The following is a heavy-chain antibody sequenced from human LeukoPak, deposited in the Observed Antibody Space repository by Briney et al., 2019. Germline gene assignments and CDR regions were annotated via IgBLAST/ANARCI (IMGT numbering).Heavy chain of an antibody. CDR3: ARHASWFGP. CDR2: LYSRGTP. V-gene: IGHV4-39*01. Sequence: PSETLSLTCTVSGGSISSSSYYWGWIRQPPGKGLEWIGSLYSRGTPYHNPSLGGRVTISIDESKHQISLKLNSVTAADTAVYYCARHASWFGPWGQGTLVTVSS. CDR1: GGSISSSSYY. J-gene: IGHJ5*02.